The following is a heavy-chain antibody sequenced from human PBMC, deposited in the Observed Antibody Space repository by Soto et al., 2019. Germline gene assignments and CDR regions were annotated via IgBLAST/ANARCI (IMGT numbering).Heavy chain of an antibody. CDR2: ISAYNGKT. D-gene: IGHD2-21*02. J-gene: IGHJ5*02. Sequence: QVQLVQSGAEVKKPGASVKVSCKASGYTFTSYGISWVRQAPGQGLEWMGWISAYNGKTNYAQKLQGRVTMTTDTSTSTAYMERRSLISDDTAVYYCARAPLVVTASRSWVDPWGQGTLVTVSS. CDR1: GYTFTSYG. CDR3: ARAPLVVTASRSWVDP. V-gene: IGHV1-18*01.